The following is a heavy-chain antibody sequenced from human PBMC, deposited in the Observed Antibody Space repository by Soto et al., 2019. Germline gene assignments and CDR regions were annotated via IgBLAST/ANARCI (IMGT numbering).Heavy chain of an antibody. D-gene: IGHD6-13*01. CDR3: ARGGVGVSSSWFRNYYYMDV. J-gene: IGHJ6*03. V-gene: IGHV4-59*01. CDR2: IYYSGST. Sequence: SETLSLTCTVSGGSISSYYWSWIRQPPGKGLEWIGYIYYSGSTNYNPSLKSRVTISVDTSKNQFSLKLSSVTAADTAVYYCARGGVGVSSSWFRNYYYMDVWGKGTTVTVSS. CDR1: GGSISSYY.